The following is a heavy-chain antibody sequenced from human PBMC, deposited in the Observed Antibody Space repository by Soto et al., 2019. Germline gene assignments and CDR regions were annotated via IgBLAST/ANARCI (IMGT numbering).Heavy chain of an antibody. Sequence: SETLSLTCTVSGGSINSYYWSWTRQPPEKGLEYIGYIHYSGSTNYNPSLKSRVTISADMSKNQFSLKLSSVTAADTAIYYCARLLWPAGMHRVETWGQGMLVTVSS. J-gene: IGHJ5*02. V-gene: IGHV4-59*08. D-gene: IGHD2-2*01. CDR3: ARLLWPAGMHRVET. CDR2: IHYSGST. CDR1: GGSINSYY.